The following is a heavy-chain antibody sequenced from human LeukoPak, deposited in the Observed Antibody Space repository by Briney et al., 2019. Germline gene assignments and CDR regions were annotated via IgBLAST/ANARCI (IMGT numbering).Heavy chain of an antibody. V-gene: IGHV4-59*01. CDR3: VRAKGDY. J-gene: IGHJ4*02. CDR1: GGSISSYY. Sequence: SETLSLTCTVSGGSISSYYWSWIRQPPGKGLEWIGHIYYSGSTNYNPSLKSRVTISVDTSKNQFSLKVTSVTAADTAVYYCVRAKGDYWGQGTLVTVSS. CDR2: IYYSGST.